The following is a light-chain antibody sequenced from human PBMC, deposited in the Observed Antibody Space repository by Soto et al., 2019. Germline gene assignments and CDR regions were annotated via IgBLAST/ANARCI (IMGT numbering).Light chain of an antibody. CDR3: QQYNIWHPIT. V-gene: IGKV1-27*01. Sequence: DIQMTQSPSSLSASVGCRFNITCRASQGISNYLAWYQQKPGKVPKLLIYAASTLQSGVPSRFSGSGSGTEFTLTITSLKSEDIALYYCQQYNIWHPITFGHGTRLEIK. J-gene: IGKJ5*01. CDR1: QGISNY. CDR2: AAS.